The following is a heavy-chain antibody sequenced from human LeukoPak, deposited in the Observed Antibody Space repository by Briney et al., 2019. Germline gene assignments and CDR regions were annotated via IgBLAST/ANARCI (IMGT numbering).Heavy chain of an antibody. Sequence: ASVKVSCKASGYTFTSYAMNWVRQAPGQGLEWMGWINPNSGGTNYAQKFQGRVTMTRDTSISTAYMELSRLRSDDTAVYYCARARPLTLLDYWGQGTLVTVSS. CDR1: GYTFTSYA. CDR2: INPNSGGT. J-gene: IGHJ4*02. CDR3: ARARPLTLLDY. D-gene: IGHD3-9*01. V-gene: IGHV1-2*02.